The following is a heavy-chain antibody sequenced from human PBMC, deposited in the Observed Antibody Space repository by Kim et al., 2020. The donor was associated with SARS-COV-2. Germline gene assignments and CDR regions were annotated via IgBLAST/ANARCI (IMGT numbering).Heavy chain of an antibody. V-gene: IGHV3-48*04. J-gene: IGHJ6*01. Sequence: GGSLRLSCAASGFGFRSFGVKWVRQAPGKGLEWVSYISSSSSTIYYADSMKGRFTISRDNTKNSLYLQMNSLRAEDTAVYYCAREGRLYIGIDHYAQDV. CDR1: GFGFRSFG. CDR3: AREGRLYIGIDHYAQDV. D-gene: IGHD3-16*01. CDR2: ISSSSSTI.